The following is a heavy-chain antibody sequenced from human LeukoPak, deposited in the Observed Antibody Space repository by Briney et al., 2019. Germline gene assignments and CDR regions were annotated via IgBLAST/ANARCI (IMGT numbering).Heavy chain of an antibody. J-gene: IGHJ4*02. CDR2: IWYDGSNK. V-gene: IGHV3-33*06. CDR1: GFTFSSYG. D-gene: IGHD1-26*01. CDR3: AKDSVGAPPMVDY. Sequence: GGSLRLSCAASGFTFSSYGMHWVRRAPGKGLEWVAVIWYDGSNKYYADSVKGRFTISRDNSKNTLYPQMNSLRAEDTAVYYCAKDSVGAPPMVDYWGQGTLVTVSS.